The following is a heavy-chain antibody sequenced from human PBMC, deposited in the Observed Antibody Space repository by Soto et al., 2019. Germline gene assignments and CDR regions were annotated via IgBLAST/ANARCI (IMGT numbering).Heavy chain of an antibody. V-gene: IGHV4-38-2*02. CDR3: ARDRLTATTYWFDP. CDR2: IFHGGST. J-gene: IGHJ5*02. D-gene: IGHD1-7*01. CDR1: GYSISSGYY. Sequence: NPSETLSLTCVVSGYSISSGYYLGWIRQPPGKGLEWIGSIFHGGSTYYNPSLKSRVTISVDTSKNQFSLNLSSVTAADTALYYCARDRLTATTYWFDPWGQGTLVTVSS.